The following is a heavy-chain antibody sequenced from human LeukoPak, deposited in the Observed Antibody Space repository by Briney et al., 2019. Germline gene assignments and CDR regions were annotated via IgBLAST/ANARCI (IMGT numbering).Heavy chain of an antibody. CDR3: AGTYYYDRSGYK. CDR1: GGTFSSYA. D-gene: IGHD3-22*01. CDR2: IIPIFGTA. J-gene: IGHJ1*01. Sequence: SVKVSCKASGGTFSSYAISWVRQAPGQGLEWMGGIIPIFGTANYAQKFQGRVTITTDESTSTAYMELSSLRSGDTAVYYCAGTYYYDRSGYKWGQGTLVTVSS. V-gene: IGHV1-69*05.